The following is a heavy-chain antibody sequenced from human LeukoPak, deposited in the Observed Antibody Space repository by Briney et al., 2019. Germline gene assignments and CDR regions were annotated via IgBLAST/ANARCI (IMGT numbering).Heavy chain of an antibody. CDR3: ARESDYGSGFFDY. D-gene: IGHD3-10*01. J-gene: IGHJ4*02. Sequence: RLSCAASGFTFSSYAMSWVRQAPGKGLEWVSAISGSGGSTYYADSVKGRFTISRDNSKNTLYLQMNSLRAEDTAVYYCARESDYGSGFFDYWGQGTLVTVSS. V-gene: IGHV3-23*01. CDR1: GFTFSSYA. CDR2: ISGSGGST.